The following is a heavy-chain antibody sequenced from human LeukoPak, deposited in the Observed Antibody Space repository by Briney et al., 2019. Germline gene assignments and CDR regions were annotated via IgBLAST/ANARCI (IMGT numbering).Heavy chain of an antibody. Sequence: ASVKVSCKASGYTFTGYYMHWVRQAPGQGLEWMGWINPNSGGTNYAQKFQGWVTMTRDTSISTAYMELSRLRSDDTDVYYCARDASMVRGGDFDYWGQGTLVTVSS. CDR2: INPNSGGT. CDR3: ARDASMVRGGDFDY. V-gene: IGHV1-2*04. J-gene: IGHJ4*02. CDR1: GYTFTGYY. D-gene: IGHD3-10*01.